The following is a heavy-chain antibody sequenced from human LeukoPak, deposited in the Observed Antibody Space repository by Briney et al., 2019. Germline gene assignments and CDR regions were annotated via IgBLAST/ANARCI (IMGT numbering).Heavy chain of an antibody. J-gene: IGHJ6*02. CDR3: ARGLLSGAVAGYYYYGMDV. Sequence: GASVKVSCKASGYTFTSYYMHWVRQAPGQGLEWMGIINPSGGSTSYAQKFQGRVTMTRDTSTSTVYMELSSLRSEDTAVCYCARGLLSGAVAGYYYYGMDVWGQGTTVTVSS. CDR2: INPSGGST. CDR1: GYTFTSYY. D-gene: IGHD6-19*01. V-gene: IGHV1-46*01.